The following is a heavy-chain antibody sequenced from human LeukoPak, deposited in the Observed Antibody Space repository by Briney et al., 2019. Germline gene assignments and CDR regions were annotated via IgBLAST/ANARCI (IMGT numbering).Heavy chain of an antibody. CDR1: GGSISSSSYY. V-gene: IGHV4-39*01. CDR3: ARHTLKYSSSSGGY. J-gene: IGHJ4*02. CDR2: IYYSGST. D-gene: IGHD6-6*01. Sequence: SETLSLTCTVSGGSISSSSYYWGWIRQPPGKGLEWNGSIYYSGSTYYNPSLKSRVTISVDTSKNQFSLKLSSVAAADTAVYYCARHTLKYSSSSGGYWGQGTLVTVSS.